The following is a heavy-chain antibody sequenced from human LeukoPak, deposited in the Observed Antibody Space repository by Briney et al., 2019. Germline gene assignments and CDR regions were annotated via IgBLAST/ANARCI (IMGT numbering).Heavy chain of an antibody. V-gene: IGHV3-48*03. CDR2: ISSSGSTI. D-gene: IGHD3-22*01. J-gene: IGHJ6*03. Sequence: WGSLRLSCAASGFTFSSYEMNWVRQAPGKGLECVSYISSSGSTIYYADSVKGRFTISRDNAKNSLYLQMNSLRAEDTAVYYCARVNHDSSGYQFYYYYYYMDVWGKGTTVTISS. CDR3: ARVNHDSSGYQFYYYYYYMDV. CDR1: GFTFSSYE.